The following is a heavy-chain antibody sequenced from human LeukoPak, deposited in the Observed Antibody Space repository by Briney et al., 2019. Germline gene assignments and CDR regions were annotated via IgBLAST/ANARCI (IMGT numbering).Heavy chain of an antibody. Sequence: VASVKVSCKASGYTFTGYYMHWVRQAPGQGLEWMGWINPNSGGTNYAQKFQGRVTMTRDTSISTAYMELSRLRSDDTDVYYCARDVGYSSSWPESRFDYWGQGTLVTVSS. CDR2: INPNSGGT. D-gene: IGHD6-13*01. CDR1: GYTFTGYY. CDR3: ARDVGYSSSWPESRFDY. V-gene: IGHV1-2*02. J-gene: IGHJ4*02.